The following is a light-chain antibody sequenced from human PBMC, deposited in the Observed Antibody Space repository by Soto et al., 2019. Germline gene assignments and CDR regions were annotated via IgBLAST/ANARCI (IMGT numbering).Light chain of an antibody. CDR1: SSDVGGYNY. Sequence: QSALTQPPSASGSPGQSVTISCTGTSSDVGGYNYVSWYQQHPGKAPKLMIYEVSKRPSGVPDRFSGSKSGNTASLTVSGRQAEDEADYYCSSYAGSKGVFGGGTKLTVL. CDR3: SSYAGSKGV. CDR2: EVS. V-gene: IGLV2-8*01. J-gene: IGLJ2*01.